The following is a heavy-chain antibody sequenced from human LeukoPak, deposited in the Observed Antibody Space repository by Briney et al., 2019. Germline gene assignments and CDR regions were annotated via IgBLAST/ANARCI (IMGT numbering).Heavy chain of an antibody. Sequence: GGSLRLSCAASGFTFSSYEMNWVRQVPRKGLEWVSYISSSGSTIYYADSVKGRFTISRDNAKNSLCLQMNSLRVEDTAVYYCAGQSGYRYGQRGYWGQGALVTVSS. CDR3: AGQSGYRYGQRGY. CDR2: ISSSGSTI. V-gene: IGHV3-48*03. D-gene: IGHD5-18*01. CDR1: GFTFSSYE. J-gene: IGHJ4*02.